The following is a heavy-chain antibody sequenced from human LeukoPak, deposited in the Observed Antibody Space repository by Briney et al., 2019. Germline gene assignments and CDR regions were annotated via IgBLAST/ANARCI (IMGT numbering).Heavy chain of an antibody. CDR2: VYYSGTT. J-gene: IGHJ4*02. D-gene: IGHD6-19*01. CDR3: ARGTLYSGWSYYFDY. CDR1: GGSISLSYYY. V-gene: IGHV4-39*07. Sequence: TSETLSLTCSVSGGSISLSYYYWGWIRQPPGKALEWIGSVYYSGTTSYNPSLKSRVTISVDMSKNHFSLRLSSVTAADTAMYYCARGTLYSGWSYYFDYWGQGSQVTVSS.